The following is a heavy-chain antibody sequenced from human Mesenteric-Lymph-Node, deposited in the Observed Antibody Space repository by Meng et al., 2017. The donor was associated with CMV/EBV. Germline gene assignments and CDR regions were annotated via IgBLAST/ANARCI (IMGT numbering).Heavy chain of an antibody. J-gene: IGHJ5*02. CDR3: ARDWSYDFWSAKGGWFDP. V-gene: IGHV4-4*02. CDR1: GGSISSSNL. CDR2: IYHSGST. D-gene: IGHD3-3*01. Sequence: GSLRLSCAVSGGSISSSNLWSWVRQPPGKGLEWIGEIYHSGSTNYNPSLKSRVTISVDKSKNQFSLKLSSVTAADTAVYYCARDWSYDFWSAKGGWFDPWGQGTLVTVSS.